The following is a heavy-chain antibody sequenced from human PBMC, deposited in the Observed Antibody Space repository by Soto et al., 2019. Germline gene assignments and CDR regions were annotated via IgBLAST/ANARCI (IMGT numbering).Heavy chain of an antibody. V-gene: IGHV4-34*01. CDR3: VGNYDSSFDY. D-gene: IGHD3-22*01. CDR2: INHSGST. J-gene: IGHJ4*02. CDR1: GGSFSGYY. Sequence: PSETLSLTCAVYGGSFSGYYWSWIRQPPGKGLEWIGEINHSGSTNYNPSLKSRVTISVDTSKNQFSLKLSSVTAADTAVYFCVGNYDSSFDYWGRGTLVTVSS.